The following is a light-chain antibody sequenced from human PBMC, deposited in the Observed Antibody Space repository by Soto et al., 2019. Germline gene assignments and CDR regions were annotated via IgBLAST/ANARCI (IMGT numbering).Light chain of an antibody. CDR3: QQYGSSPPIT. Sequence: EIVLTQSPGTLSFSPGERATLSFSSSQSVNNRFLAWYQQKSGQAPRLLISGASSRATGIPDRFSGSGSGTDFTLTISRLEPEDFAVYYCQQYGSSPPITFGQGTRLEIK. CDR1: QSVNNRF. J-gene: IGKJ5*01. V-gene: IGKV3-20*01. CDR2: GAS.